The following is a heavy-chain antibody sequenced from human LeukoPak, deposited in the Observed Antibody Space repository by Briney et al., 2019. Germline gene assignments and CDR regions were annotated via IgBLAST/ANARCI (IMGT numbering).Heavy chain of an antibody. CDR1: GGSISSYY. J-gene: IGHJ5*02. Sequence: KTSETLSLTCTVSGGSISSYYWSWIRQPPGKGLEWIGYIYYSGSTNYNPSLKSRVTISVDTSKNQFSLKLSSVTAADTAVYYCARTVGAGSWIPYGWFDPWGQGTLVTVSS. D-gene: IGHD3-10*01. CDR2: IYYSGST. V-gene: IGHV4-59*01. CDR3: ARTVGAGSWIPYGWFDP.